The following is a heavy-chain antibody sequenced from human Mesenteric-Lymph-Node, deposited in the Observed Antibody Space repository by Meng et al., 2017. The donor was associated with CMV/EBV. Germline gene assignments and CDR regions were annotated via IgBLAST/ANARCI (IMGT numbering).Heavy chain of an antibody. CDR1: GFTFSSYE. D-gene: IGHD1-26*01. V-gene: IGHV3-48*03. CDR2: ISNSGSTI. J-gene: IGHJ4*02. CDR3: ARGLGGATIDY. Sequence: GESLKISCAASGFTFSSYEMNWVRQAPGKGLEWVSYISNSGSTIYYADSVKGRFTISRDNAKNSLYLQMNSLRAEDTAVYYCARGLGGATIDYWGQGTLVTVSS.